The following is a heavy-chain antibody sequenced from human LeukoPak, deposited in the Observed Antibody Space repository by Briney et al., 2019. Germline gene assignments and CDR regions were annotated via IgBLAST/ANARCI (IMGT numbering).Heavy chain of an antibody. Sequence: SETLSLTCTVSGRSISSYYWSWIRQPPGRGLEWIGYIYYSGSTNYNPSLKSRVTISVDTSKNQFSLKLSSVTAADTAVYYCARGLAIFGWSPYYYYYMDVWGKGTTVTVSS. D-gene: IGHD3-3*01. CDR1: GRSISSYY. V-gene: IGHV4-59*01. CDR3: ARGLAIFGWSPYYYYYMDV. CDR2: IYYSGST. J-gene: IGHJ6*03.